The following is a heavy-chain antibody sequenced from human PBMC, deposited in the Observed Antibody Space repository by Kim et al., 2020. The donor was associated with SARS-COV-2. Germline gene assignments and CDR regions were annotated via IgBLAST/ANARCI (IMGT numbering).Heavy chain of an antibody. V-gene: IGHV1-69*13. Sequence: SVKVSCKASGGTFSSYAISWVRQAPGQGLEWMGGIIPIFGTANYAQKFQGRVTITADESTSTAYMELSSLRSEDTAVYYCARGLRYSSSSYYYYYYMDVWGKGTTVTVSS. CDR2: IIPIFGTA. CDR1: GGTFSSYA. CDR3: ARGLRYSSSSYYYYYYMDV. D-gene: IGHD6-6*01. J-gene: IGHJ6*03.